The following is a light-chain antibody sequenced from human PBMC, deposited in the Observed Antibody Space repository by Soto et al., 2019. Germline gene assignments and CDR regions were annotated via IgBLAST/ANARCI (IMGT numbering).Light chain of an antibody. CDR1: QGIRND. CDR3: QQYNNWPRT. J-gene: IGKJ1*01. CDR2: AAS. V-gene: IGKV1-6*01. Sequence: AIQMTQPPSSLSASVGDRVTISCRASQGIRNDLGWYQQEPGKAPKLLIYAASSLESGVPSRFSGSGSGTDFTLTISSLQSEDFAVYYCQQYNNWPRTFGQGTKVDIK.